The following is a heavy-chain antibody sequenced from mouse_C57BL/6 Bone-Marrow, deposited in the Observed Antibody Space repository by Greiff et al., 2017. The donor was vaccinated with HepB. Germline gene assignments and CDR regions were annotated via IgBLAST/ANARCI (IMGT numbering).Heavy chain of an antibody. Sequence: QVQLQQSGAGLARPGASVNLSCKASGYTFTSYCISWVKQRTGQGLEWIGEIYPRSGNTYYNEKFKGKATLTADTSSSTAYMELRSLTSKDSAVYSYAEAIYYGSSYDYWGQGTTLTVSS. V-gene: IGHV1-81*01. J-gene: IGHJ2*01. CDR2: IYPRSGNT. CDR3: AEAIYYGSSYDY. CDR1: GYTFTSYC. D-gene: IGHD1-1*01.